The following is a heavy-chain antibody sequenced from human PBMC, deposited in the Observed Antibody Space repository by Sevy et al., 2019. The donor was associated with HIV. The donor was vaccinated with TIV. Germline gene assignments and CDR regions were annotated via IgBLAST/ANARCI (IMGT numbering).Heavy chain of an antibody. J-gene: IGHJ6*02. CDR2: IRSKAYGGTT. V-gene: IGHV3-49*03. D-gene: IGHD3-22*01. Sequence: GGSLRLSCTASGFTFGDYAMSGFRQAPGKGLEWVGFIRSKAYGGTTEYAASVKGRFTISRDDSKSIAYLQMNSLKTEDTAVYYCTRDRITMIVVASYGMDVWGQGTTVTVSS. CDR3: TRDRITMIVVASYGMDV. CDR1: GFTFGDYA.